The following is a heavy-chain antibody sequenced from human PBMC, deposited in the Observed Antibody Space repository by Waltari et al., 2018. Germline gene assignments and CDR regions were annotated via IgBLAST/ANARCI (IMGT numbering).Heavy chain of an antibody. Sequence: QVQLQESGPGLVKPSQTLSLTCTVSGGSISSGDYYWSWIRQPTGKGLEWIGYIYYSGSTYYNPTLKCRVTISVDTSKNQFSLRLGSVTAADTTVYYCAGDHYDYNRFDPWGQGTLVTVSS. CDR1: GGSISSGDYY. V-gene: IGHV4-30-4*08. CDR3: AGDHYDYNRFDP. D-gene: IGHD3-22*01. CDR2: IYYSGST. J-gene: IGHJ5*02.